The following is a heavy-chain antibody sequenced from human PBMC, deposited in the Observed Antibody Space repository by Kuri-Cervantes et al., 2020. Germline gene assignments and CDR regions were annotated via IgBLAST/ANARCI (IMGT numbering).Heavy chain of an antibody. D-gene: IGHD3-22*01. CDR3: ARGAGNYYDSSGYYPFDY. Sequence: GSLRLSCTVSGGSISGFYWSWIRQPPGKGLEWIANIYYIGTTGSTNYNPSLKSRVTIPVDTSKNQFSLKLSSVTAADTAVYYCARGAGNYYDSSGYYPFDYWGQGTLVTVSS. J-gene: IGHJ4*02. V-gene: IGHV4-59*12. CDR2: IYYIGTTGST. CDR1: GGSISGFY.